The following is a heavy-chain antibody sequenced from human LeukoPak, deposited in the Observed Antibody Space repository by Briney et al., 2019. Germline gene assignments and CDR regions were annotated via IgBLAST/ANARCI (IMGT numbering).Heavy chain of an antibody. V-gene: IGHV4-39*07. CDR3: AREPSFSRASGMEDY. CDR1: GGSISSSSYY. D-gene: IGHD2/OR15-2a*01. Sequence: PSETLSLTCTVSGGSISSSSYYWGWIRQPPGKGLEWIGSIYYSGSTYYNPSLKSRVTISVDTSKNQFSLKLSSVTAADTAVYYCAREPSFSRASGMEDYWGQGTLVTVSS. CDR2: IYYSGST. J-gene: IGHJ4*02.